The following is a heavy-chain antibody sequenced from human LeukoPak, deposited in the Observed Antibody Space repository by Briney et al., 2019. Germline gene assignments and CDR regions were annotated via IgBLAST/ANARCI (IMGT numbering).Heavy chain of an antibody. CDR2: ITSSNSYI. Sequence: GGSLRLSCAASGFTFNSYAMNWVRQAPGKGLEWVSSITSSNSYIHYADSVKGRFTISRDNAKNSLYLQMNSLRAEDTAVYYCARIYGSGSLYYFDYWGQGTLVTVSS. CDR3: ARIYGSGSLYYFDY. J-gene: IGHJ4*02. V-gene: IGHV3-21*01. CDR1: GFTFNSYA. D-gene: IGHD3-10*01.